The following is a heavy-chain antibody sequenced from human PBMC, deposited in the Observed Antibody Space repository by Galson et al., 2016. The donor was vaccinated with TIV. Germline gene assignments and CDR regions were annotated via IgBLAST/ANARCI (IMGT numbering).Heavy chain of an antibody. CDR3: ARETGGSGWYTVDY. D-gene: IGHD6-19*01. Sequence: SLRLSCAASGFTFSSFAMTWVRQAPGKGLEWLSTIRPSATRTYYSDSLKDRFTTSTDDSSNTLFLQMNSLRAEDTAMYFCARETGGSGWYTVDYWGQGALVIVSS. CDR2: IRPSATRT. CDR1: GFTFSSFA. J-gene: IGHJ4*02. V-gene: IGHV3-23*01.